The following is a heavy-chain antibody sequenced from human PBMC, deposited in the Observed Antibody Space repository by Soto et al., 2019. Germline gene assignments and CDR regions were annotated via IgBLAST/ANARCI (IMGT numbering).Heavy chain of an antibody. D-gene: IGHD6-19*01. CDR2: ISSSSTTK. CDR3: ARPSSGWENWLDP. J-gene: IGHJ5*02. Sequence: TGGSLRLSCAALGFTFNSYSMNWVRQAPGKGLEWVSYISSSSTTKYYTDSVKGRFTISRDNAKNSLYLQMNSLRDDDTAVYYCARPSSGWENWLDPWGQGTLVTVS. CDR1: GFTFNSYS. V-gene: IGHV3-48*02.